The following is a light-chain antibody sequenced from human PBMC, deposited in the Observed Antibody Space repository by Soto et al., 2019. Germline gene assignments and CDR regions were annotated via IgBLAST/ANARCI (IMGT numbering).Light chain of an antibody. CDR1: ASNIGSNT. CDR3: ASWDDSLIWWL. J-gene: IGLJ3*02. Sequence: QSVLTQPPSASGTPGQRVTISCSGSASNIGSNTVNWYQQLPGTAPKLLIYGNDHRPSGVPDRFSGSKSGTSASLAITGLQSEDEADYYCASWDDSLIWWLFGGGTKLTVL. V-gene: IGLV1-44*01. CDR2: GND.